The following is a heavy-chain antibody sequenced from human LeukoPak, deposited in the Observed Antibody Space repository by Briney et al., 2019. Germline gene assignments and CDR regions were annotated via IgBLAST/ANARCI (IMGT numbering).Heavy chain of an antibody. CDR2: ISGSGGST. CDR1: GFTFSSYA. V-gene: IGHV3-23*01. D-gene: IGHD4-17*01. J-gene: IGHJ3*02. Sequence: PGGSLRLSCAASGFTFSSYAMSWVRQAPGKGLEWVSAISGSGGSTYYADSVKGRFTISRDNSKNTLYLQMNSLRAEDTAVYYCAKGLRDYGDYAYRYAFDIWGQGTMVTVSS. CDR3: AKGLRDYGDYAYRYAFDI.